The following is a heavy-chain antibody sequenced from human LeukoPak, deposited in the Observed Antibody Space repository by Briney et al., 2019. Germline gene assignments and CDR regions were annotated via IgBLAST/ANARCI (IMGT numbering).Heavy chain of an antibody. CDR3: ARVLSDADAFDI. CDR1: GGSVSSGSYY. CDR2: IYYSGST. V-gene: IGHV4-61*01. J-gene: IGHJ3*02. Sequence: SETLSLTCTVSGGSVSSGSYYWSWIRQPPGKGLEWIGYIYYSGSTNYNPSLKSRVTISVDTSKNQFSLKLSSVTATDTAVYYCARVLSDADAFDIWGQGTMVTVSS.